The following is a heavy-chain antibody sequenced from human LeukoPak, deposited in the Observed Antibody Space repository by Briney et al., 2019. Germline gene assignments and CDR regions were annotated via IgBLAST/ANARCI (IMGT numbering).Heavy chain of an antibody. CDR3: AREPTLVVVPAAADY. J-gene: IGHJ4*02. D-gene: IGHD2-2*01. CDR2: IKQDGSEK. CDR1: RFTFSTYW. V-gene: IGHV3-7*01. Sequence: PGGSLRLSCEASRFTFSTYWMSWVRQAPGKGLEWVANIKQDGSEKYYVDSVKGRFTISRDNAKNSLYLQMNSLRAEDTAMYYCAREPTLVVVPAAADYWGQRTLVTVSS.